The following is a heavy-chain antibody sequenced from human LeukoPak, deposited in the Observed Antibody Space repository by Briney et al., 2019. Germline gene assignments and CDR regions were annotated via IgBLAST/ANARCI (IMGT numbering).Heavy chain of an antibody. CDR1: GFTFDDYA. D-gene: IGHD3-16*01. Sequence: PGRSLRVSCAASGFTFDDYAMHWVGQAPGRGLEWVSGISWNSGSIGYADSVKGRFTISRDNAKNSMYLQMNRLRAEDTALYYCAKNMIPFGGVNSPFDYWGQGTLVTVSS. CDR2: ISWNSGSI. CDR3: AKNMIPFGGVNSPFDY. V-gene: IGHV3-9*01. J-gene: IGHJ4*02.